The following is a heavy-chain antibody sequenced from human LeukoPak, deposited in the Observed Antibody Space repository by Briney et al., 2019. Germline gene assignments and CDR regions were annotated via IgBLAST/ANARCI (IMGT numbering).Heavy chain of an antibody. CDR3: AKVQQHLIALYHAMDV. V-gene: IGHV3-30*18. CDR1: GLTFKSYG. CDR2: ISYDGNNK. Sequence: PGGSLRLSCAASGLTFKSYGLHWVRQAPGKGLECVALISYDGNNKYYADSVKGRFTISRDNSRNTLYLQMNSLRAEDTAVYYCAKVQQHLIALYHAMDVWGPGTTVTVSS. J-gene: IGHJ6*02. D-gene: IGHD6-13*01.